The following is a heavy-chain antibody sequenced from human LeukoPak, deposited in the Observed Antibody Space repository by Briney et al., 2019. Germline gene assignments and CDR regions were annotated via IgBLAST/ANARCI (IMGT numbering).Heavy chain of an antibody. J-gene: IGHJ3*02. CDR3: TTSPLRWTDAFDI. CDR1: GFTFSNAW. Sequence: PGRSLRLSCAASGFTFSNAWMSWVRQAPGKGLEWVGRIKSKTDGGTTDYAAPVKGRFTISRDDSKNTLYLQMNSLKTEDTAVYYCTTSPLRWTDAFDIWGQGTMVTVSS. D-gene: IGHD4-23*01. CDR2: IKSKTDGGTT. V-gene: IGHV3-15*01.